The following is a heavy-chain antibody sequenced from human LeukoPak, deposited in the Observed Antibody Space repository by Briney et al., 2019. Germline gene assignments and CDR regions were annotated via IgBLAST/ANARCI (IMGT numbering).Heavy chain of an antibody. J-gene: IGHJ4*02. D-gene: IGHD3-3*01. CDR1: GFNFNKYS. CDR2: MNSFSDSTI. Sequence: GGSLRLSCVASGFNFNKYSMNWVRQAPGKGLERVSYMNSFSDSTIYYSASVKGRFTISRDNAKNSLYLQMNSLRVEDTAVYYCARVGKYYDIDYWGQGTLVTVSS. V-gene: IGHV3-48*01. CDR3: ARVGKYYDIDY.